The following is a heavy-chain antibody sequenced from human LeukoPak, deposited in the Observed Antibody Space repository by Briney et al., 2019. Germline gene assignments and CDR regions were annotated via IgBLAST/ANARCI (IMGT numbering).Heavy chain of an antibody. Sequence: GGSLRLSCAASGFTFSSYGMSWVRQAPGKGLEWVSAISGSGGSTYYADSVKGRFTISRDNSKNTLYLQMNSLRSDDTAVYYCARVQPNCSGGSCFWEGYYYYMDVWGKGTTVTVSS. CDR3: ARVQPNCSGGSCFWEGYYYYMDV. CDR1: GFTFSSYG. V-gene: IGHV3-23*01. CDR2: ISGSGGST. J-gene: IGHJ6*03. D-gene: IGHD2-15*01.